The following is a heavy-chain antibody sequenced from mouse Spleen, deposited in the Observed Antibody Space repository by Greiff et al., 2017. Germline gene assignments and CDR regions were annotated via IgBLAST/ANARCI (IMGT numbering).Heavy chain of an antibody. V-gene: IGHV5-16*01. CDR2: INYDGSST. D-gene: IGHD4-1*01. J-gene: IGHJ2*01. Sequence: EVQVVESEGGLVQPGSSMKLSCTASGFTFSDYYMAWVRQVPEKGLEWVANINYDGSSTYYLDSLKSRFIISRDNAKNILYLQMSSLKSEDTATYYCAREGETGTLGYWGQGTTLTVSS. CDR1: GFTFSDYY. CDR3: AREGETGTLGY.